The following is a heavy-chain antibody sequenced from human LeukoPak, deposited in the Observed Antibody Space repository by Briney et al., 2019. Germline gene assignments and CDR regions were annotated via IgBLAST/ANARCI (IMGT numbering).Heavy chain of an antibody. Sequence: SETLSLTCTVSGGSISSSSYSWGWIRQPPGKGLEWIGSIYYSGSTYYNPSLKSRVTISVDTSKNQFSLKLSSVTAADTAVYYCARYRRSGVTTSVAYFDYWGQGTLVTVSS. CDR1: GGSISSSSYS. CDR2: IYYSGST. V-gene: IGHV4-39*07. D-gene: IGHD4-17*01. CDR3: ARYRRSGVTTSVAYFDY. J-gene: IGHJ4*02.